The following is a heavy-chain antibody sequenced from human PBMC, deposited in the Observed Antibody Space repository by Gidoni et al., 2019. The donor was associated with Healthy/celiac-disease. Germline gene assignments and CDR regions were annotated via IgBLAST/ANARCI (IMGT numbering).Heavy chain of an antibody. CDR2: ISYDGSNK. V-gene: IGHV3-30*18. J-gene: IGHJ6*02. D-gene: IGHD6-19*01. CDR1: GFTFSSYG. CDR3: AKDWIAVAGLYYGMDV. Sequence: QVQLVESGGGVVQPGRSLRLSCAASGFTFSSYGMHWVRQAPGKGLEWVAVISYDGSNKYYADSVKGRFTISRDNSKNTLYLQMNSLRAEDTAVYYCAKDWIAVAGLYYGMDVWGQGTTVTVSS.